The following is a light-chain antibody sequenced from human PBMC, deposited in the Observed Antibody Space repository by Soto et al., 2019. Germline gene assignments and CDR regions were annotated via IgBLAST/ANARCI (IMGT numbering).Light chain of an antibody. CDR2: DVT. V-gene: IGLV2-14*03. J-gene: IGLJ1*01. Sequence: QFALTQPASVSGSPGQSITISCTGTSSDVGGSNYVSWYQQHPGKAPKLMIYDVTDRPSGVSYRFSGSKSGNTASLTISGLQAEDEADYYCNSYTSSSTYVFGTGTKLTVL. CDR3: NSYTSSSTYV. CDR1: SSDVGGSNY.